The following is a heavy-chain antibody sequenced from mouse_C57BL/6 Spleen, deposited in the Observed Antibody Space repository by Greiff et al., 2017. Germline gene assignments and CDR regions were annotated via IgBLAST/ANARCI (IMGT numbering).Heavy chain of an antibody. V-gene: IGHV5-17*01. D-gene: IGHD1-1*01. Sequence: DVHLVESGGGLVKPGGSLKLSCAASGFTFSDYGMHWVRQAPAKGLEWVAYISSGSSTIYYADTVKGRFTISRDNAKNTLFLQMTSLRSEDTAMDYCARGDYGSSPYYFDYWGQGTTLTVSS. J-gene: IGHJ2*01. CDR1: GFTFSDYG. CDR3: ARGDYGSSPYYFDY. CDR2: ISSGSSTI.